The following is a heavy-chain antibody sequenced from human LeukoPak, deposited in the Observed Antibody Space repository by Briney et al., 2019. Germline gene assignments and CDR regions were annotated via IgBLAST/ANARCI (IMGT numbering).Heavy chain of an antibody. D-gene: IGHD3-22*01. J-gene: IGHJ4*02. Sequence: PGGSLRLSCAASGFTFSSYAMSWVRLAPGKGLEWVSTISTSGGSTYHADSVKGRFTISRDNSKNTLYLQMNSLRAEDTAIYYCAKDDSSGYGYYFDYWGQGTLVTASS. V-gene: IGHV3-23*01. CDR1: GFTFSSYA. CDR3: AKDDSSGYGYYFDY. CDR2: ISTSGGST.